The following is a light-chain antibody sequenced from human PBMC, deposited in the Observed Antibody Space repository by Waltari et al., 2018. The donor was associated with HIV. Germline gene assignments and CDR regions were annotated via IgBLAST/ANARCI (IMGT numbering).Light chain of an antibody. V-gene: IGKV1-27*01. J-gene: IGKJ4*01. CDR3: QSYKSAPFT. Sequence: DIRMTQSPSSRSASVGDRVTITCRASQAISNYLAWYQQKPGKVPKVLIYGTSSLQSGVPSRFTGSGSGTEFTLTISSLQPEDVATYYCQSYKSAPFTFGGGTRVEIK. CDR1: QAISNY. CDR2: GTS.